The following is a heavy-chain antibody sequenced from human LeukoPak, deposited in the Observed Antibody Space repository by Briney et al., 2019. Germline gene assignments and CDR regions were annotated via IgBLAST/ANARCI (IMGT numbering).Heavy chain of an antibody. D-gene: IGHD3-22*01. CDR2: ISSSSSTI. Sequence: GGSLRLSCAASGFTFSSYSMNWVRQAPGKELEWVSYISSSSSTIYYADSVKGRFTISRDNAKNSLYLQMNSLRAEDTAVYYCAREVGYYDSSGYYTNQYYYYYGMDVWGQGTTVTVSS. CDR1: GFTFSSYS. CDR3: AREVGYYDSSGYYTNQYYYYYGMDV. J-gene: IGHJ6*02. V-gene: IGHV3-48*01.